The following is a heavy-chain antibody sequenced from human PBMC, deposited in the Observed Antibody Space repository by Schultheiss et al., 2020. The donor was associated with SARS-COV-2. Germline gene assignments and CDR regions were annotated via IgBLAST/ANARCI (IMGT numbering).Heavy chain of an antibody. V-gene: IGHV2-5*02. CDR1: GFSLSTSGVG. D-gene: IGHD2-2*01. J-gene: IGHJ5*02. Sequence: SGPTLVKPTQTLTLTCTFSGFSLSTSGVGVGWIRQPPGKALEWLALIYWDDDKRYSPSLKSRLTITKDTSKNQVVLTITNMDPVDTATYYCALQSVVVPAAGVYNWFDPWGQGTLVTVSS. CDR2: IYWDDDK. CDR3: ALQSVVVPAAGVYNWFDP.